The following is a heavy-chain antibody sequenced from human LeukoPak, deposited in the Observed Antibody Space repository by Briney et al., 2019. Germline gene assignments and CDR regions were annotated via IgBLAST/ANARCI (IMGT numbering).Heavy chain of an antibody. CDR1: GFTFSSYS. CDR2: ISSSSSYI. CDR3: ARLLTYYDYVWGSYRYTALDY. Sequence: GSLRLSCAASGFTFSSYSMNWVRQAPGKGLEWVSSISSSSSYIYYADSVKGRFTISRDNAKNSLYLQMNSLRAEDTAVYYCARLLTYYDYVWGSYRYTALDYWGQGTLVTVSS. V-gene: IGHV3-21*01. J-gene: IGHJ4*02. D-gene: IGHD3-16*02.